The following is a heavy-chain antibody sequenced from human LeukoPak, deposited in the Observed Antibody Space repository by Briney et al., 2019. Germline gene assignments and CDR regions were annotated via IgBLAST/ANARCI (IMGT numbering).Heavy chain of an antibody. CDR1: GFTFSSYA. J-gene: IGHJ4*02. CDR2: ISGSGGST. V-gene: IGHV3-23*01. Sequence: GGSLRLSCAASGFTFSSYAMSWVCQAPGKGLEWVSAISGSGGSTYYADSVKGRFTISRDNSKNTLYLQMNSLRAEDTAVYYCAKLWGPYCSSTSCSLTDYWGQGTLVTVSS. CDR3: AKLWGPYCSSTSCSLTDY. D-gene: IGHD2-2*01.